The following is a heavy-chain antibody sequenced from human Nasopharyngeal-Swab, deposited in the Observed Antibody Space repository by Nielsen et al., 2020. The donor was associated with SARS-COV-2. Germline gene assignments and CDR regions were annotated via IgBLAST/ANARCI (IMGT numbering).Heavy chain of an antibody. CDR3: ARGPAGYTSSWYFFDY. Sequence: GRSPPLSCAVSGFTFRSYSMNWLRQAPGKGLEWVPSLIRRGSYKYYADSVKGRFTISRDNAKNSLYLQMNSLRAEDTAVYYCARGPAGYTSSWYFFDYWGQGNLVTVSS. CDR1: GFTFRSYS. J-gene: IGHJ4*02. V-gene: IGHV3-21*01. CDR2: LIRRGSYK. D-gene: IGHD6-13*01.